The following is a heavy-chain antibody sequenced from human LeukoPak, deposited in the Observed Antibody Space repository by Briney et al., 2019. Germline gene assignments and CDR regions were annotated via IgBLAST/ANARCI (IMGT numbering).Heavy chain of an antibody. J-gene: IGHJ4*02. V-gene: IGHV1-46*01. D-gene: IGHD5-12*01. CDR3: ARDWSGYGFDY. Sequence: ASVKVSCKASGYTFTSYYMHWVRQAPGQGLEWMGIINPSGGSTSYAQKFQGRVTMTRDTSTSTVYMELSSLRSEDTAVYHCARDWSGYGFDYWGQGTLVTVSS. CDR2: INPSGGST. CDR1: GYTFTSYY.